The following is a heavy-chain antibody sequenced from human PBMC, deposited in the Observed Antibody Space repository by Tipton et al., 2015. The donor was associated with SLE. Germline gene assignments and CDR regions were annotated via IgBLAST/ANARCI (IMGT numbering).Heavy chain of an antibody. CDR2: IYYSGST. Sequence: TLSLTCTVSGVSISSYYWSWIRQPPGKGLEWIGYIYYSGSTNYNPSLKSRVTMSVDTSKNQISLKLSSVTAADTAVYYCARDVAPAAVPLFEYWGQGTLVTVSS. D-gene: IGHD2-2*01. V-gene: IGHV4-59*01. J-gene: IGHJ4*02. CDR1: GVSISSYY. CDR3: ARDVAPAAVPLFEY.